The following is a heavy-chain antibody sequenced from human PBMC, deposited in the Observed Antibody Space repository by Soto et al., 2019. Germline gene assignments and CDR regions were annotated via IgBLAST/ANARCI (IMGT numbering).Heavy chain of an antibody. Sequence: GESLKISCKGSGYSFTSYWISWVRQMPGKGLEWMGRIDPSDSYTNYSPSFQGHVTISADKSISTAYLQWSSLKASDTAMYYCAIPRIAAAGTGNALDIWGQGTMVTVTS. V-gene: IGHV5-10-1*01. CDR3: AIPRIAAAGTGNALDI. J-gene: IGHJ3*02. CDR1: GYSFTSYW. CDR2: IDPSDSYT. D-gene: IGHD6-13*01.